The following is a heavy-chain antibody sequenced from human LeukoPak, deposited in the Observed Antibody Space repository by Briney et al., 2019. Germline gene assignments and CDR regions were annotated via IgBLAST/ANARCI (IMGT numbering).Heavy chain of an antibody. CDR3: ARAGSSSWSWFDP. Sequence: SETLSLTCTVSGGSISSYYWSWIRQPPGKGLEWTGYIYYSGSTNFNPSLKSRVTISVDTSKNQFSLKLSSVTAADTAVYYCARAGSSSWSWFDPWGQGTLVTVSS. V-gene: IGHV4-59*01. J-gene: IGHJ5*02. CDR2: IYYSGST. D-gene: IGHD6-13*01. CDR1: GGSISSYY.